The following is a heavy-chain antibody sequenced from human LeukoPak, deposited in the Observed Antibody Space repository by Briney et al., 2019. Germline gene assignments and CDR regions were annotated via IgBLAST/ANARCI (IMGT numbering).Heavy chain of an antibody. CDR3: ALGRNDFWSGWVPGDYYMDV. D-gene: IGHD3-3*01. CDR1: GGTFSSYA. CDR2: INPNSGGT. J-gene: IGHJ6*03. V-gene: IGHV1-2*02. Sequence: GASVKVSCKASGGTFSSYAISWVRQAPGQGLEWMGWINPNSGGTNYAQKFQGRVTMTRDTSISTAYMELSRLRSDDTAVYYCALGRNDFWSGWVPGDYYMDVWGKGTTVTVSS.